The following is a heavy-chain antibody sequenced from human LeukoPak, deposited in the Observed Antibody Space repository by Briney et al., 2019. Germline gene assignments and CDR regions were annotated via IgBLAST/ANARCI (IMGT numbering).Heavy chain of an antibody. Sequence: GRSLRLSCAASGFTFSSYGMHWVRQAPGKGLEWVAVISYDGSNKYYADSVKGRFTISRDNSKNTLYLQMNSLRAEDTAVYYCAKDGYCSGGSCYNFDYWGRGTLVTVSS. D-gene: IGHD2-15*01. V-gene: IGHV3-30*18. CDR3: AKDGYCSGGSCYNFDY. CDR1: GFTFSSYG. CDR2: ISYDGSNK. J-gene: IGHJ4*02.